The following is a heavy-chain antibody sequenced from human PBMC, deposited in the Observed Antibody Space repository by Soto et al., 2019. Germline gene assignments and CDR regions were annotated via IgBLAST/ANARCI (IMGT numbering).Heavy chain of an antibody. V-gene: IGHV3-48*03. CDR3: ARDRRLDYYYYYCMDV. Sequence: EVQLVESGGGLVQPGGSLRLSCAASGFTFSSYEMNWVRQAPGKGLEWVSYISSSGSTIYYADSVKGRFTISRDNAKNSLYLQMNSLRAADSAVYYCARDRRLDYYYYYCMDVWGQGTTVTVSS. J-gene: IGHJ6*02. CDR1: GFTFSSYE. CDR2: ISSSGSTI.